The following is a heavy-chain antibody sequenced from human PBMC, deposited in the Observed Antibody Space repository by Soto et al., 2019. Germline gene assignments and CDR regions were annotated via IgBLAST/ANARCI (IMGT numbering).Heavy chain of an antibody. CDR3: ARDAIAMVRGTNNWFDP. V-gene: IGHV3-23*01. Sequence: EVQLLESGGGLVQPGGSLRLSCAASGFTFSNHAMSWVRQAPGKGLEWVSAISGNGISTYYADSVRGRFTISRDNSKNTLYLQMNRLRAYDTAVYYCARDAIAMVRGTNNWFDPWGQGTLVTVST. CDR2: ISGNGIST. D-gene: IGHD3-10*01. J-gene: IGHJ5*02. CDR1: GFTFSNHA.